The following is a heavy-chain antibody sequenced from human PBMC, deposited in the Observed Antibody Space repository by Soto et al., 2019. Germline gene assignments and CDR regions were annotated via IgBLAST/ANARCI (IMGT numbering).Heavy chain of an antibody. V-gene: IGHV3-30*03. Sequence: GGALRLSCAASGFTFNSYGMHWVRQGPGNGLEWGAFISYDSTKTYYADSVKGRFTISRDNSNSALYVQMNSLTGDDTAVYYCARTRSAWSDFHYYSLDVWGQGTTVTVS. CDR1: GFTFNSYG. CDR3: ARTRSAWSDFHYYSLDV. D-gene: IGHD1-26*01. J-gene: IGHJ6*02. CDR2: ISYDSTKT.